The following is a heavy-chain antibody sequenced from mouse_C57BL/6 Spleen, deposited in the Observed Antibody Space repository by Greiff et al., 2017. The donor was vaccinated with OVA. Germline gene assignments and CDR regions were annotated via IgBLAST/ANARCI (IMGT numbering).Heavy chain of an antibody. J-gene: IGHJ1*03. CDR2: IYPGSGST. CDR1: GYTFTSYW. Sequence: QVHVKQPGAELVKPGASVKMSCKASGYTFTSYWITWVKQRPGQGLEWIGDIYPGSGSTNYNEKFKSKATLTVDTSSSTAYMQLSSLTSEDSAVYYCARAEDGYYDWYFDVWGTGTTVTVSS. CDR3: ARAEDGYYDWYFDV. D-gene: IGHD2-3*01. V-gene: IGHV1-55*01.